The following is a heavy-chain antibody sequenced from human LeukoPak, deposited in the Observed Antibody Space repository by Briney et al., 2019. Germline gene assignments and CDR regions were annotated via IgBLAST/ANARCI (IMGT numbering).Heavy chain of an antibody. Sequence: GGSLRLSCAASGFTFSSYSMNWVRQAPGKGLEWVSSISSSSYIYYADSVKGRFTISRDNAKNSLYLQMNSLRAEDTAVYYCARDLIVVVPAAINNYYYYGMDVWGQGTTVTVSS. D-gene: IGHD2-2*01. CDR1: GFTFSSYS. V-gene: IGHV3-21*01. CDR2: ISSSSYI. CDR3: ARDLIVVVPAAINNYYYYGMDV. J-gene: IGHJ6*02.